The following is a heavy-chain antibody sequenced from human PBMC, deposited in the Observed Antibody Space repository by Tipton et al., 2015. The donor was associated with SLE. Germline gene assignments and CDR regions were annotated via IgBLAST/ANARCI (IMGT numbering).Heavy chain of an antibody. Sequence: TLSLTCTVSGYSISSDYYWGWIRQPPGKGLTCIGNIYHSGNTYYSPSLRSRLTISIDESKNQFSMRLTSVTAADTAVYYCARDGDAVVGTSGAFDIWGQGAMVTVSS. J-gene: IGHJ3*02. CDR1: GYSISSDYY. CDR3: ARDGDAVVGTSGAFDI. V-gene: IGHV4-38-2*02. CDR2: IYHSGNT. D-gene: IGHD1-26*01.